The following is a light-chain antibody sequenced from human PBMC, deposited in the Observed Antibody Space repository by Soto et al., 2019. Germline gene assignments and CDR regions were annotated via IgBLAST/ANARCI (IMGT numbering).Light chain of an antibody. CDR1: QSVSSY. CDR3: QQRSNWPVT. CDR2: DAS. V-gene: IGKV3-11*01. J-gene: IGKJ1*01. Sequence: EIVLTPSPATLSLSPGERATLSCRASQSVSSYLAWYQQKPGQAPRLLIYDASNRATGIPARFSGSGSGTDFTLTISSLEPEDFAVYYCQQRSNWPVTFGQGTKV.